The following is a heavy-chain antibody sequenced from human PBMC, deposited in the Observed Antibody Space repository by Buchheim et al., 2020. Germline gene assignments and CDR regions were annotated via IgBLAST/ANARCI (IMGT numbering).Heavy chain of an antibody. CDR2: ISYDGSDK. CDR3: AKDSRSWYYFDY. D-gene: IGHD6-13*01. Sequence: QVQLVESGGGVVQPGRSLRLSCAASGFTFSSYGMHWVRQAPGKGLEWVALISYDGSDKYYGDSVKGRYTISRDNSKNTLYPQMNSLRAEDTAVYYCAKDSRSWYYFDYWGQGTL. J-gene: IGHJ4*02. V-gene: IGHV3-30*18. CDR1: GFTFSSYG.